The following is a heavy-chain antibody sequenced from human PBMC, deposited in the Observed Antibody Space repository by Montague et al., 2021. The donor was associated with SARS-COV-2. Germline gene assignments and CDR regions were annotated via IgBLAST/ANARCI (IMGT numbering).Heavy chain of an antibody. CDR3: AKAFGESSHPDYYGMDV. D-gene: IGHD3-10*01. Sequence: SLRLSPSASGFTFDGYAMHWVRQAPGKGLEWVSGISRNSGSIGYADSVKGRFTISRDNAKNSLYLQMNSLRAEDTALYYCAKAFGESSHPDYYGMDVWGQGTTVTVSS. CDR2: ISRNSGSI. V-gene: IGHV3-9*01. CDR1: GFTFDGYA. J-gene: IGHJ6*02.